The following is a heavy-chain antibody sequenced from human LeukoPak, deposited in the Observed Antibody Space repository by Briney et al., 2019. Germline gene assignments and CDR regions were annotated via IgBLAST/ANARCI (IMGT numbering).Heavy chain of an antibody. CDR2: IYYSGST. J-gene: IGHJ4*02. D-gene: IGHD6-13*01. CDR3: ARENSYIAAAGVGPFDY. CDR1: GGSISSYY. Sequence: SETLSLTCTVSGGSISSYYWSWIRQPPGKGLEWIGYIYYSGSTNYNPSLKSRVTISVDTSKNQFSLKLSSVTAADTAVYYCARENSYIAAAGVGPFDYWGQGTLVTVSS. V-gene: IGHV4-59*12.